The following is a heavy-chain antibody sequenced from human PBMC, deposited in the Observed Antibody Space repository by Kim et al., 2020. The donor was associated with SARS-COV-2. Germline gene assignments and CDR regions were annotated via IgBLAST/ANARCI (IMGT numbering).Heavy chain of an antibody. V-gene: IGHV1-69*13. CDR3: ASWSYYYDSRYDY. D-gene: IGHD3-22*01. CDR1: GGTFSSYA. Sequence: SVKVSCKASGGTFSSYAISWVRQAPGQGLEWMGWIIPIFGTANYAQKFQGRVTITADASTSTAYMELSSLRSEDTAVYYCASWSYYYDSRYDYWGQGTLVTVSS. CDR2: IIPIFGTA. J-gene: IGHJ4*02.